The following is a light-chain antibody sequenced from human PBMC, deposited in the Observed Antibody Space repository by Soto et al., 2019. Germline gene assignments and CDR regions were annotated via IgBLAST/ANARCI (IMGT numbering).Light chain of an antibody. CDR3: QQYDSIPPWT. Sequence: EIVLTQSPGIMYLSPGERATLSCRASQTVGRSYLAWYQQKPGQAPRLLIFGTSTRATGIPDRFSGGGSGTDFTLTISRLDPEDYAVYCCQQYDSIPPWTFGQGTRGEVK. J-gene: IGKJ1*01. V-gene: IGKV3-20*01. CDR1: QTVGRSY. CDR2: GTS.